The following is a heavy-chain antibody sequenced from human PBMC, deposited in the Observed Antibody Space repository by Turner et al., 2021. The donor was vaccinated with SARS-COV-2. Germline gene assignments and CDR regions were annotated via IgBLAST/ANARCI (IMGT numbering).Heavy chain of an antibody. J-gene: IGHJ4*02. Sequence: QVQLVQSVAEVTTPVTAVKVSCKVYGYTLIALSMPWVRQAPGKGLEWMVGLDHEDGEKISAQKIQGRVTMTEDTSTDTAYMELSSLRSEDTAVYYCATGYAYCGGDCSIHYWGQGTLVTVSS. CDR3: ATGYAYCGGDCSIHY. CDR1: GYTLIALS. D-gene: IGHD2-21*02. V-gene: IGHV1-24*01. CDR2: LDHEDGEK.